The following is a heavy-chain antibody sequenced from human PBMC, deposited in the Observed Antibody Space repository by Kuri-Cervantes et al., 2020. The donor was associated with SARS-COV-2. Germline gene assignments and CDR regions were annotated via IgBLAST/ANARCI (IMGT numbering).Heavy chain of an antibody. J-gene: IGHJ5*02. CDR1: GFTFSSYG. D-gene: IGHD3-22*01. V-gene: IGHV3-30*02. Sequence: GESLKISCAASGFTFSSYGMHWVRQAPGKGLEWVAFIRYDGSNKYYADSVKGRFTISRDNSKNTLYVQMNSLRAEDTAVYYCAKDRWDYFDSSGQDGNWFDPWGQGTLVTVSS. CDR3: AKDRWDYFDSSGQDGNWFDP. CDR2: IRYDGSNK.